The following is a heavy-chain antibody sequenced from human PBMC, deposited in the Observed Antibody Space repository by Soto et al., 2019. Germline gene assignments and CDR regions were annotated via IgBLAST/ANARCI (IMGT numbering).Heavy chain of an antibody. CDR2: ISYDGSNK. CDR1: GFTFSSYG. Sequence: GGSLRLSCAASGFTFSSYGMHWVRQAPGKGLEWVAVISYDGSNKYYADSVKGRFTISRDNSKNTLYLQMNSLRAEDTAVYYCAKQGLASYYYYGMDVWGQGTTVTVSS. V-gene: IGHV3-30*18. J-gene: IGHJ6*02. CDR3: AKQGLASYYYYGMDV.